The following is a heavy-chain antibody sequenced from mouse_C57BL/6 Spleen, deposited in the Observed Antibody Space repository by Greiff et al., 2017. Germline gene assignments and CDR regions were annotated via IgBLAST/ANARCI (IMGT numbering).Heavy chain of an antibody. CDR2: IDPSDSET. V-gene: IGHV1-52*01. CDR1: GYTFTSYW. Sequence: VQLQQPGAELVRPGSSVKLSCKASGYTFTSYWMHWVKQRPIQGLEWIGNIDPSDSETHYNQKFKDKATLTVDKSSSTAYMQLSSLTSEDSAVYYCARVGSSLYYAMDYWGQGTSVTVSS. J-gene: IGHJ4*01. CDR3: ARVGSSLYYAMDY. D-gene: IGHD1-1*01.